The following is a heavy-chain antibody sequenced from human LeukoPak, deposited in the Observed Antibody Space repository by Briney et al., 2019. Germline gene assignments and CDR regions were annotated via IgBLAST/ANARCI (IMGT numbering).Heavy chain of an antibody. V-gene: IGHV4-34*01. CDR3: ARVRRYFDWTYNWFDP. J-gene: IGHJ5*02. Sequence: PSETLSLTCAVYGGSFSGYYWSWIRQPPGKGLEWIGVINHSGSTNYNPSLKSRVTISVDTSKNQFSLKLSSVTAADTAVYYCARVRRYFDWTYNWFDPWGQGTLVPVSS. D-gene: IGHD3-9*01. CDR2: INHSGST. CDR1: GGSFSGYY.